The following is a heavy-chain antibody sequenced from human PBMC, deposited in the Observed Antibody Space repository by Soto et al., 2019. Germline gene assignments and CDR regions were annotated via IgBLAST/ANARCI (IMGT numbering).Heavy chain of an antibody. Sequence: SETLSLTCTVSGGSISSYYWSWIRQPPGKGLEWIGYIYYSGSTNYNPSLKSRVTISVDTSKNQFSLKLSSVTAADTAVYYCARDLGQYYFDYWGQGTRVTVSS. V-gene: IGHV4-59*01. CDR1: GGSISSYY. J-gene: IGHJ4*02. CDR3: ARDLGQYYFDY. CDR2: IYYSGST.